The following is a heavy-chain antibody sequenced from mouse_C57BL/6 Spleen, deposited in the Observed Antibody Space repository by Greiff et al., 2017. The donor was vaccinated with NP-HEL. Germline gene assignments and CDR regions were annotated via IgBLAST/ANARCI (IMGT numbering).Heavy chain of an antibody. CDR3: ARDTDLVGDY. J-gene: IGHJ2*01. CDR2: IYPRDGST. V-gene: IGHV1-85*01. D-gene: IGHD2-12*01. Sequence: VKLVESGPELVKPGASVKLSCKASGYTFTSYDINWVKQRPGQGLEWIGWIYPRDGSTKYNEKFKGKATLTVDTSSSTAYMERHSLTSEDSAVYFCARDTDLVGDYWGQGTTLTVSS. CDR1: GYTFTSYD.